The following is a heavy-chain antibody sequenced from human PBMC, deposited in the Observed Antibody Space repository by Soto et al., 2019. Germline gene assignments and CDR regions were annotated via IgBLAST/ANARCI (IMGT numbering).Heavy chain of an antibody. CDR1: GDSVSSNSAA. Sequence: PSQTLSLTCAISGDSVSSNSAAWNWIRQSPSRGLEWLGRTYYRSKWYNDYAVSVKSRITINPDTSKNQFSLQLNSVTPEDTAVYYCARVPYSGSRTDYYGMDVWGQGTTVTVSS. V-gene: IGHV6-1*01. J-gene: IGHJ6*02. CDR3: ARVPYSGSRTDYYGMDV. CDR2: TYYRSKWYN. D-gene: IGHD1-26*01.